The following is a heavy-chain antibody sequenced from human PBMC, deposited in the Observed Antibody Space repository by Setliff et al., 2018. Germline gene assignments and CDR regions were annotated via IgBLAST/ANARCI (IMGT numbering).Heavy chain of an antibody. CDR1: GFTFSNYW. J-gene: IGHJ4*02. Sequence: LRLSCAASGFTFSNYWMSWVRQAPGKGLEWVANIKQDGSEKCYVDSVKGRFTISRDNAKNSLYLQMNSLRADDTAVYYCARLGPITTHTTYDYWGQGTLVTVSS. CDR3: ARLGPITTHTTYDY. V-gene: IGHV3-7*05. D-gene: IGHD3-16*01. CDR2: IKQDGSEK.